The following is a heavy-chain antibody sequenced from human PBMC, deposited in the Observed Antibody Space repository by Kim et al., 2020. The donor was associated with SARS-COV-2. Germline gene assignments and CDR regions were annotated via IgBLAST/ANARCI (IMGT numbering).Heavy chain of an antibody. V-gene: IGHV1-8*01. CDR1: GYTFTSYD. Sequence: ASVKVSCKASGYTFTSYDINWVRQATGQGLEWMGWMNPNSGNTGYAQKFQGRVTMTRNTSISTAYMELSSLRSEDTAVYYCARGHRGTMIVVVIPISSEYYFDYWGQGTLVTVSS. D-gene: IGHD3-22*01. CDR3: ARGHRGTMIVVVIPISSEYYFDY. CDR2: MNPNSGNT. J-gene: IGHJ4*02.